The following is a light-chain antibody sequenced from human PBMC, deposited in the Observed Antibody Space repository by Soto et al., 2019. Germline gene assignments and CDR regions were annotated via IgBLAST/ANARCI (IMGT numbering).Light chain of an antibody. CDR1: QTVSDW. V-gene: IGKV1-5*03. Sequence: DIQMTQSPSTLSASVRDTVTITCRASQTVSDWLAWYRQRPGKAPDLLILKASTLDIGVPSRFSGSGSGTEFTLTTSSLQPDDFATYYCQQYNSFSWTFGQGTKVQIK. J-gene: IGKJ1*01. CDR3: QQYNSFSWT. CDR2: KAS.